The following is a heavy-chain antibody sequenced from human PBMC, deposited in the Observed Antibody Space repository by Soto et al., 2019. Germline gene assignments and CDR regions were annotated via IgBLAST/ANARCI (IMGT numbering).Heavy chain of an antibody. D-gene: IGHD4-17*01. CDR2: IIPIFGTA. CDR3: ARERGKATVTTAEGVYWFDP. V-gene: IGHV1-69*12. CDR1: GGTFSSYA. Sequence: QVQLVQSGAEVKKPGSSVKVSCKASGGTFSSYAISWVRQAPGQGLEWMGGIIPIFGTANYAQKFQGRVTITADESTGTAYMELSSLGSEDTAVYYCARERGKATVTTAEGVYWFDPWGQGTLVTVSS. J-gene: IGHJ5*02.